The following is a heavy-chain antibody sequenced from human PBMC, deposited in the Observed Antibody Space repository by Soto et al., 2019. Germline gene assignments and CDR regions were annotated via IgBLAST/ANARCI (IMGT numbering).Heavy chain of an antibody. V-gene: IGHV5-10-1*01. CDR2: IDPSDSYT. CDR3: AILQAAAGGNDLTFDY. Sequence: PGESLKICCKGSGCSFTSYWISWVRQMPGKGLEWMGRIDPSDSYTNYSPSFQGHVTISADKSISTAYLQWSSLKASDTAMYYCAILQAAAGGNDLTFDYWGQGTLVTVSS. J-gene: IGHJ4*02. D-gene: IGHD6-13*01. CDR1: GCSFTSYW.